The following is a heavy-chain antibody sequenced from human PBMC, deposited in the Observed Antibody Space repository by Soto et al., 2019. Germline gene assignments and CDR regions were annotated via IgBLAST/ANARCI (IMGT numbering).Heavy chain of an antibody. CDR3: GRDQSGSGRINDY. D-gene: IGHD1-26*01. CDR1: GFTFGSYE. CDR2: ISSGGGTM. V-gene: IGHV3-48*03. Sequence: EVQMVESGGGLVQPGGCLRLSGAASGFTFGSYEMNWVRQSPGKGLEWVSYISSGGGTMYYPDSVKGRFTIYRDNARKSLDLKMNSLRAEDTAVYYCGRDQSGSGRINDYWGQGTLVTVSP. J-gene: IGHJ4*02.